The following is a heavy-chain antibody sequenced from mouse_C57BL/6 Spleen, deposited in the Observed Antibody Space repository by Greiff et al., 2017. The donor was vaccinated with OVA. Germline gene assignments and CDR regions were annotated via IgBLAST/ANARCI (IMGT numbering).Heavy chain of an antibody. CDR1: GFTFSSYA. V-gene: IGHV5-9-1*02. D-gene: IGHD1-1*01. CDR2: ISSGGDYI. J-gene: IGHJ2*01. Sequence: EVKLMESGEGLVKPGGSLKLSCAASGFTFSSYAMSWVRQTPEKRLEWVAYISSGGDYIYYADTVKGRFTISRDNARNTLYLQMSSLKSEDTAMYYCTRDSYGSSSGYYFDYWGQGTTLTVSS. CDR3: TRDSYGSSSGYYFDY.